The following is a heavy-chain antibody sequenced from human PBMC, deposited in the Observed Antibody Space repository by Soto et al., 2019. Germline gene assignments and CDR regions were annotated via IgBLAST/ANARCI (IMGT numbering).Heavy chain of an antibody. V-gene: IGHV3-15*07. D-gene: IGHD6-25*01. CDR3: TADIPNISANYGMDV. J-gene: IGHJ6*02. CDR2: IKTKIEGGTT. CDR1: GFIFSNTW. Sequence: EEQLVESGGGLVEPGGSLRLSCAASGFIFSNTWINWVRQAPGKGLEWVGRIKTKIEGGTTNYAAPVKGRFTVSGDDSKNTVYLHMNSLRTEDTAVYYCTADIPNISANYGMDVWAKGPRSPSP.